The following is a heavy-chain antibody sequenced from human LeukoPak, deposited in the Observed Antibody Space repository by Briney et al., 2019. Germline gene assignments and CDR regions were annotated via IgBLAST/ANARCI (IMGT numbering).Heavy chain of an antibody. V-gene: IGHV4-34*01. J-gene: IGHJ4*02. CDR2: INHSGST. D-gene: IGHD1-26*01. Sequence: SETLSLTCAVSGGSFSGYYWSWIRQPPGKGLEWIGDINHSGSTNYKPSLKSRVTISVDTSKNQFSLKLSSVTAADTAVYYCARGGGSYYLSTTYFDYWGQGTLVTVSS. CDR1: GGSFSGYY. CDR3: ARGGGSYYLSTTYFDY.